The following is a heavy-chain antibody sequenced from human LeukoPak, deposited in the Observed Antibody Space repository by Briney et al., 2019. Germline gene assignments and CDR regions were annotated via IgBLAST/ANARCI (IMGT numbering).Heavy chain of an antibody. CDR1: GFTFSSYY. CDR2: IKQDGSEK. Sequence: GGSLRLSCAASGFTFSSYYMSWVRQAPGKGLEWVANIKQDGSEKYYVDSVKGRFTISRDNSKNTLSLQINSLRAEDTAVYYCAKSGLVTAIRSYFDYWGQGTLVTVSS. J-gene: IGHJ4*02. CDR3: AKSGLVTAIRSYFDY. D-gene: IGHD2-21*02. V-gene: IGHV3-7*03.